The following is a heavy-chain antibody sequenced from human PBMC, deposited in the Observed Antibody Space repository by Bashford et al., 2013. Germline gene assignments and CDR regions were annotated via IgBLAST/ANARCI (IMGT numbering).Heavy chain of an antibody. Sequence: VASVKVSCTPSGGTFTAYAISWVRQAPGQGLEWMGRIIPILGIANYAQKFQGRVTITADKSTSTAYMELRSLRSDDTAVYYCARVMAPGDAFDIWGQGTMVTVSS. CDR1: GGTFTAYA. D-gene: IGHD5-24*01. CDR2: IIPILGIA. CDR3: ARVMAPGDAFDI. V-gene: IGHV1-69*04. J-gene: IGHJ3*02.